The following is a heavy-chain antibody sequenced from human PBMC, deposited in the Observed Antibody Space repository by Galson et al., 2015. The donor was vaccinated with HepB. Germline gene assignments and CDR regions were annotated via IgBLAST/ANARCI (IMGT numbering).Heavy chain of an antibody. CDR2: IKQDGSEK. CDR3: ARRQYYFGY. CDR1: GFIFSSYW. Sequence: SLRLSCAASGFIFSSYWMSWVRQAPGKGLEWVANIKQDGSEKYYVDSVKGRLTISRDNAKNSLYLQMNSLRAEDTAVYYCARRQYYFGYWGQGTLVTVSS. J-gene: IGHJ4*02. V-gene: IGHV3-7*01. D-gene: IGHD5-24*01.